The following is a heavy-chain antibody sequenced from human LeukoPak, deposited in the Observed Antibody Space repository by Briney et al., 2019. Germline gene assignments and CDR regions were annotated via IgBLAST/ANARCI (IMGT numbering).Heavy chain of an antibody. J-gene: IGHJ4*02. CDR1: GGSFSGYY. D-gene: IGHD1-26*01. CDR3: ARWEAGSYYDFDY. V-gene: IGHV4-34*01. CDR2: VNHSGST. Sequence: PSETLSLTCAVYGGSFSGYYWSWIRRPPGKGLEWIGEVNHSGSTNYTPSLKSRVTISVDTSKNQFSLKLSSVTAADTAVYYCARWEAGSYYDFDYWGQGTLVTVSS.